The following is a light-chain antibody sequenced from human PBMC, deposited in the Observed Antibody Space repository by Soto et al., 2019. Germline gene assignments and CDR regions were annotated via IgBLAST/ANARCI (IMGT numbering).Light chain of an antibody. CDR1: RSISTN. V-gene: IGKV3-15*01. J-gene: IGKJ1*01. Sequence: EILMTQSPPTVAVSPGERATLSCRASRSISTNVAWYQHKPGQAPRLLIYSASTWATGIPARLSGSGSGTEFTLTISRLEPEDFAVYYCQQYGSSGTFGQGTKVDIK. CDR2: SAS. CDR3: QQYGSSGT.